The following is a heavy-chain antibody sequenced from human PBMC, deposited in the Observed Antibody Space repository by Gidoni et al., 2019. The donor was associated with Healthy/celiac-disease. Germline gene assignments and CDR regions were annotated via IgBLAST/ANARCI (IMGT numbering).Heavy chain of an antibody. CDR2: ISYEGSNK. V-gene: IGHV3-30*18. CDR1: GFTFSSYV. D-gene: IGHD2-15*01. J-gene: IGHJ6*02. CDR3: AKEPAVVVAATTYYGMDV. Sequence: QVQLVESVGGVVQPWRSLRLSCAASGFTFSSYVLHWVRQAPGTGLEWVAVISYEGSNKYYADSVKGRFTISRDNSKNTLYLQMNSLRAEDTAVYYCAKEPAVVVAATTYYGMDVWGQGTTVTVSS.